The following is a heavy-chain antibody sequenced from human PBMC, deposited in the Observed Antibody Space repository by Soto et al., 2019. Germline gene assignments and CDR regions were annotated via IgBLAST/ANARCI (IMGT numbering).Heavy chain of an antibody. CDR3: ARWAAAGKYYYYYGMDV. Sequence: SETLSLTCAVSSGSISSSSYYWGWIRQPPGKGLEWIGSIYYSGSTYYNPSLKSRVTISVDTSKNQFSLKLSPVTAADTAVYYCARWAAAGKYYYYYGMDVWGQGTTVTVSS. J-gene: IGHJ6*02. CDR1: SGSISSSSYY. CDR2: IYYSGST. V-gene: IGHV4-39*01. D-gene: IGHD6-13*01.